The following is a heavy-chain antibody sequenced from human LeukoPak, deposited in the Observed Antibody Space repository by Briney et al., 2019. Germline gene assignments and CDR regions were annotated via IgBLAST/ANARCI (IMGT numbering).Heavy chain of an antibody. CDR3: ARDTLVGATGNYYYYGMDV. V-gene: IGHV1-69*04. Sequence: SVKVSCKASGGTFSSYAISWVRQAPGQGLEWMGRIIPILGIANYAQKFQGRVTITADESTSTAYMELSSLRSEDTAVYYCARDTLVGATGNYYYYGMDVWGQGTTVTVSS. D-gene: IGHD1-26*01. J-gene: IGHJ6*02. CDR2: IIPILGIA. CDR1: GGTFSSYA.